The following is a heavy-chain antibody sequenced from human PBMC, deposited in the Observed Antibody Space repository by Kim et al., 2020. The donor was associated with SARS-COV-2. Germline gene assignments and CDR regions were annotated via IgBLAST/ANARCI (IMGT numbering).Heavy chain of an antibody. CDR3: ASLQSDHSVRGHHDY. CDR1: GGSISSSNW. V-gene: IGHV4-4*02. Sequence: SETLSLTCAVSGGSISSSNWWSWVRQPPGKVLEWIGEIYHSGSTNYNPSLKSRVTISVDKSKNQFSLKLSSVTAADTAVYYWASLQSDHSVRGHHDYWGQGTLVTVSS. D-gene: IGHD3-10*01. CDR2: IYHSGST. J-gene: IGHJ4*02.